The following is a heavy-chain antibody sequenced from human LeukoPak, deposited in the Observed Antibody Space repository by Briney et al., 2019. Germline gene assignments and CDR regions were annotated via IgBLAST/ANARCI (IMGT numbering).Heavy chain of an antibody. CDR1: GGSISSYY. V-gene: IGHV4-59*05. J-gene: IGHJ4*02. Sequence: SETLSLTCTVSGGSISSYYWSWIRQPAGKGLEWIGSIYYSGSTYYNPSLKSRVTISVDTSKNQFSLKLSSVTAADTAVYYCATPTYYDFWSGYSPYYFDYWGQGTLVTVSS. CDR3: ATPTYYDFWSGYSPYYFDY. CDR2: IYYSGST. D-gene: IGHD3-3*01.